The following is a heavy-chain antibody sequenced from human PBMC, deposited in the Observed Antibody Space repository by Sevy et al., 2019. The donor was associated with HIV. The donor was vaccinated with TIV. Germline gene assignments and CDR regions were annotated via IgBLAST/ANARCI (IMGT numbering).Heavy chain of an antibody. CDR1: GFTFSTYA. J-gene: IGHJ6*02. CDR3: AKGFCSGGSCPREYYYYGMDV. CDR2: ISGSGRYT. D-gene: IGHD2-15*01. Sequence: GGSLRLSCAASGFTFSTYAMNWVRQAPGKGLEWVSSISGSGRYTYYAYSVEGRFTISRDSSKNTLYLQMNSLRADDTAVYYCAKGFCSGGSCPREYYYYGMDVWGQGTTVTVSS. V-gene: IGHV3-23*01.